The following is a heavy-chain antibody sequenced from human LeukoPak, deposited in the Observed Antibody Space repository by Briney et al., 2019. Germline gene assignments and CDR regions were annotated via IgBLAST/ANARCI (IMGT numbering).Heavy chain of an antibody. V-gene: IGHV1-2*02. CDR3: ARDHGSGPFDY. CDR1: GYTFTSYG. D-gene: IGHD3-10*01. J-gene: IGHJ4*02. CDR2: IHPNSGGT. Sequence: ASVKVSCKASGYTFTSYGISWVRQAPGQGLEWMGWIHPNSGGTNYAQNFQGRVTMTRDTSISTAYMELSRLRSDDTAVYYCARDHGSGPFDYWGQGTLVTVSS.